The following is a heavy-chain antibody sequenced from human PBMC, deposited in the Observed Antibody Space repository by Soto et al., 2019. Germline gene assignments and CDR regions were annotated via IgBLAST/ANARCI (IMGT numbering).Heavy chain of an antibody. J-gene: IGHJ4*02. CDR3: TTGLSNGYYNFDY. CDR1: GFTFNNAW. Sequence: GGSLRLSCAASGFTFNNAWMTWVRQAPGKGLEWVGRIKSKTDGGTTDYAAPVKGRFTISRDDSKNTLYLQMSSLKTEDTAVYYCTTGLSNGYYNFDYWGQGTPVTVSS. V-gene: IGHV3-15*07. D-gene: IGHD3-22*01. CDR2: IKSKTDGGTT.